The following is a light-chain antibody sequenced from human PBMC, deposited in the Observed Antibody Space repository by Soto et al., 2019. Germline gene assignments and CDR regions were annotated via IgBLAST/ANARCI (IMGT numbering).Light chain of an antibody. CDR2: GAS. V-gene: IGKV3-20*01. J-gene: IGKJ2*01. CDR1: QSISSTF. CDR3: QQYDRSLYT. Sequence: ENLLTHSPGTLYLSPGERDTLSCRTSQSISSTFLAWYLQKPGQAPRLLIYGASSRATGIPDRFSGSGSGTDFTLTISRLEPEDFAVYYCQQYDRSLYTGGQATKLEIK.